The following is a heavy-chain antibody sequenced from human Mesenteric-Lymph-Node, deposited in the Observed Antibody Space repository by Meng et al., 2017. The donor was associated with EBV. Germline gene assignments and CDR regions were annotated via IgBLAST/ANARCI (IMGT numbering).Heavy chain of an antibody. CDR3: AREAVTRDFDS. D-gene: IGHD4-11*01. V-gene: IGHV1-69*06. Sequence: QVQVGQSGAEVKKPGSSVKVSCKASGGPLSSHPISWVRQAPGQGLEWMGGITPVFTKANYAQKFQGRVTITADRSTSTVYMELSALISDDTAVYYCAREAVTRDFDSWGQGTLVTVSS. J-gene: IGHJ4*02. CDR1: GGPLSSHP. CDR2: ITPVFTKA.